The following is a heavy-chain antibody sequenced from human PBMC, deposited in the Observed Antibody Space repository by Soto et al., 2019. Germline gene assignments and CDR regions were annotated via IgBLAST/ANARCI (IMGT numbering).Heavy chain of an antibody. J-gene: IGHJ6*02. CDR3: ARAWNDVLTGPPYGLDV. V-gene: IGHV4-30-2*01. CDR1: GGSISSGGYS. CDR2: IYHSGST. D-gene: IGHD3-9*01. Sequence: PSETLSLTCAVSGGSISSGGYSWSWIRQPPGKGLEWIGYIYHSGSTYYNPSLKSRVTISVDTSKNQVSLRLSSVTAADSAVYYCARAWNDVLTGPPYGLDVWGQGTTVTVSS.